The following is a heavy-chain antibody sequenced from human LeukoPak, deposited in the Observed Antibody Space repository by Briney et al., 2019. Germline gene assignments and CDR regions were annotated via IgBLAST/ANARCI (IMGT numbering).Heavy chain of an antibody. D-gene: IGHD3-22*01. J-gene: IGHJ4*02. CDR1: GGSISSYY. Sequence: PSETLSLTCTVSGGSISSYYWSWLRQPPGKGLEGIGEIYCSGSTNYNPSLKSRVTISVDTSKNQFSLKLSSVTAADTAVYYCARGYHDFSGYWLSYFDYWGQGTLVTVSS. CDR3: ARGYHDFSGYWLSYFDY. CDR2: IYCSGST. V-gene: IGHV4-59*01.